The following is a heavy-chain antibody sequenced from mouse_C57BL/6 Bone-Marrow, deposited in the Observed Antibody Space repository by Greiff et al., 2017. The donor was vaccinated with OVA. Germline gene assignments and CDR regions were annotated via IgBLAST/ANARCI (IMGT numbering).Heavy chain of an antibody. CDR1: GYTFTSYW. CDR3: ARDEDDYYFDY. J-gene: IGHJ2*01. CDR2: LVPSDSNT. Sequence: VQLQQSGAELVMPGASVKLSCKASGYTFTSYWMHWVKQRPGPGLEWIGELVPSDSNTNSNQKFKGKSTFTVDQSSSTAYMQLSRLTSEDSAVYYCARDEDDYYFDYWGQGTTLTVSA. V-gene: IGHV1-69*01.